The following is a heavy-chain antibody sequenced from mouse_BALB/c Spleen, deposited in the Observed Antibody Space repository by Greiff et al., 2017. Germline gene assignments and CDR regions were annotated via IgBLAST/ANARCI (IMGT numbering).Heavy chain of an antibody. CDR3: ARGGNDGYFLDY. CDR1: GFTFSSYG. D-gene: IGHD2-3*01. Sequence: EVKLMESGGGLVQPGGSLKLSCAASGFTFSSYGMSWVRQTPDKRLELVATINSNGGSTYYPDSVKGRFTISRDNAKNTLYLQMSSLKSEDTAMYYCARGGNDGYFLDYWGQGTTLTVSS. J-gene: IGHJ2*01. CDR2: INSNGGST. V-gene: IGHV5-6-3*01.